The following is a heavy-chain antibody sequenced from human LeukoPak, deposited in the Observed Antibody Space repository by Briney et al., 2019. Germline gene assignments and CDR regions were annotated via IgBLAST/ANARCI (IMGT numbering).Heavy chain of an antibody. CDR2: ISSSSSYI. D-gene: IGHD3-22*01. CDR3: AGPAGDHYYDSSGYIVY. CDR1: GFTFSSYS. J-gene: IGHJ4*02. V-gene: IGHV3-21*01. Sequence: GGSLRLSCAASGFTFSSYSMNWVRQAPVKGLEWVSSISSSSSYIYYADSVKGRFTISRDNAKNSLYLQMNSLRAEDTAVYYCAGPAGDHYYDSSGYIVYWGQGTLVTVSS.